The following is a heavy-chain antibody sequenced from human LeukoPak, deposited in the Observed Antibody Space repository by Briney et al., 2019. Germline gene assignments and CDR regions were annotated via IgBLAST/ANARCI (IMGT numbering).Heavy chain of an antibody. V-gene: IGHV4-34*01. CDR3: ARASQLLFNY. J-gene: IGHJ4*02. Sequence: SETLSLTCAVYGGSFSGYYWSWIRQPPGKGLEWIGEINHSGSTNYNPSLKSRVTISVDTSKNQFSLKLSSVTAADTAVYYCARASQLLFNYWGQGTLVTVSS. CDR1: GGSFSGYY. CDR2: INHSGST. D-gene: IGHD2-2*01.